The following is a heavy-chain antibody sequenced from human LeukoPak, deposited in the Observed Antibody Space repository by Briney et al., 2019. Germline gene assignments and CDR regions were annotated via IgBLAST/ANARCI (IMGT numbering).Heavy chain of an antibody. V-gene: IGHV3-33*01. D-gene: IGHD3-16*01. CDR1: GFTFSSHG. Sequence: GGSLRLSCVASGFTFSSHGMHWVRQAPGKGLEWVAVIGYDASNKYYADSVKGRFTISRDNSKNTLYLQMNSLRAEDTAVYYCARWGDNKILDYWGQGTLVTVSS. CDR3: ARWGDNKILDY. CDR2: IGYDASNK. J-gene: IGHJ4*02.